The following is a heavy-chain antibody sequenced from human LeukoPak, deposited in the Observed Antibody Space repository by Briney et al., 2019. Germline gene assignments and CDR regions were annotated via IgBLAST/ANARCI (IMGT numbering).Heavy chain of an antibody. J-gene: IGHJ4*02. CDR1: GGSVSSGSYY. D-gene: IGHD3-22*01. V-gene: IGHV4-61*01. CDR2: IYYSGST. Sequence: SETLSLTCTVSGGSVSSGSYYWSWIRQPPGQGLEWIGYIYYSGSTNYSPSLKSRVTISVDTSKNQFSLKLSSVTAADTAVYYCARDPSGYFNYWGQGTLATVSS. CDR3: ARDPSGYFNY.